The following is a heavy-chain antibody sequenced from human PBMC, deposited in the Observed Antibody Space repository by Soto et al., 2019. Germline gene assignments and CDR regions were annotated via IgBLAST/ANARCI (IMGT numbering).Heavy chain of an antibody. CDR3: ARDTVQAATNAGGYYYGMDV. V-gene: IGHV1-2*04. D-gene: IGHD2-2*01. J-gene: IGHJ6*02. CDR1: GYTFTGYY. Sequence: VSVKVSCKASGYTFTGYYMHWVRQAPGQGLEWMGWINPNSGGTNYAQKFQGWVTMTRDTSISTAYMELSRLRSDDTAVYYCARDTVQAATNAGGYYYGMDVWGQGTTVTVSS. CDR2: INPNSGGT.